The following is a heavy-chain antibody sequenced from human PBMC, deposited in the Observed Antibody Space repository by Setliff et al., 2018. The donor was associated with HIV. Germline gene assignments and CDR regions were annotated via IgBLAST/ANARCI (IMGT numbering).Heavy chain of an antibody. CDR2: MYYSGST. J-gene: IGHJ6*02. CDR3: ARGLPRRHSFIAAAGGFYYYGMDF. Sequence: SETLSLTCTVSGGSISSYYWGWIRQPPGKGLEWSGYMYYSGSTNYNPSLKSRVPISVDTSKNEFTLKLNSVTAADTAVYYCARGLPRRHSFIAAAGGFYYYGMDFWGQGTTVTVSS. V-gene: IGHV4-59*01. D-gene: IGHD6-13*01. CDR1: GGSISSYY.